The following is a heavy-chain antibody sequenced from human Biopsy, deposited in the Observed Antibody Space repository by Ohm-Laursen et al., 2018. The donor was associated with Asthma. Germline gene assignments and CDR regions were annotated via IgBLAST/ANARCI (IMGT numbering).Heavy chain of an antibody. CDR3: ALSQDSGFDDHSPSWFDP. CDR2: IYWDDYN. V-gene: IGHV2-5*02. D-gene: IGHD3-9*01. Sequence: TQTLTLTCSFSGFSLRTPGVGVGWIRQSPVTALEWLALIYWDDYNLFRPSLKRRLTITKDPSKNQVVLTMTKMDPVDSGTYYCALSQDSGFDDHSPSWFDPWGQGTPVTVSS. CDR1: GFSLRTPGVG. J-gene: IGHJ5*02.